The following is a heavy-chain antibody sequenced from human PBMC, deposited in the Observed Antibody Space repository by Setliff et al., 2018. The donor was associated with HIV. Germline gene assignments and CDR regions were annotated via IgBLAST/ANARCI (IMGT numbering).Heavy chain of an antibody. D-gene: IGHD3-10*01. Sequence: GASVKVSCAASGFIFSSYAMSWVRQAPGKGLEWVSAIVGSGGSTYYADSVKGRFTISRDNSKNTLYLQMNSLRAEDTAVYYCAKDRWDSGGYYYYGMDVWGQGTTVTV. CDR2: IVGSGGST. CDR3: AKDRWDSGGYYYYGMDV. J-gene: IGHJ6*02. CDR1: GFIFSSYA. V-gene: IGHV3-23*01.